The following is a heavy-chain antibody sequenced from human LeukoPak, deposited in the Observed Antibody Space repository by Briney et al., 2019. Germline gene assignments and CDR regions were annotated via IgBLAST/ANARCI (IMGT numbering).Heavy chain of an antibody. CDR1: GGTFSSYA. D-gene: IGHD3-22*01. J-gene: IGHJ4*02. V-gene: IGHV1-18*01. CDR2: ISAYNGNT. Sequence: ASVKVSCKASGGTFSSYAISWVRQAPGQGLEWMGWISAYNGNTNYAQKLQGRVTMTTDTSTSTAYMELRSLRSDDTAVYYCARVDVRFYYDSSGSLDYWGQGTLVTVSS. CDR3: ARVDVRFYYDSSGSLDY.